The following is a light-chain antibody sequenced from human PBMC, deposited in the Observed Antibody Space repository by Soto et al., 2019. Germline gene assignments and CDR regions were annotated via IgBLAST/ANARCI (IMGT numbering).Light chain of an antibody. J-gene: IGLJ1*01. CDR3: SSYTSSSTLSYV. CDR1: SSDVVGYNY. CDR2: DVS. Sequence: SVLTQPASVSGSPGQSITISCTGTSSDVVGYNYVSWYQQHPGKAPKLMIYDVSNRPSGVSNRFSGSKSGNTASLTISGLQAEDEADYYCSSYTSSSTLSYVFGTGTKVTVL. V-gene: IGLV2-14*01.